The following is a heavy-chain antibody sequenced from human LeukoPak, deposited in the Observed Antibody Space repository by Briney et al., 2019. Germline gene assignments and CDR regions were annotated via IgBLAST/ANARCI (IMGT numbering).Heavy chain of an antibody. CDR3: ARDASVSADY. Sequence: ASXXVSCKASGYTFTGYYIHWVRQAPGQGLEWMGRIDPNSGGTSYAQNFQGRVTMTRDTSISTAYMELTRLTSDDTAVYYCARDASVSADYWGQGTLVTVSS. CDR2: IDPNSGGT. V-gene: IGHV1-2*06. J-gene: IGHJ4*02. D-gene: IGHD5/OR15-5a*01. CDR1: GYTFTGYY.